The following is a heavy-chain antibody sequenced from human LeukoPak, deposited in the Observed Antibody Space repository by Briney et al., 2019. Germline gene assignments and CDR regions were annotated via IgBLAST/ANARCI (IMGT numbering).Heavy chain of an antibody. CDR2: ISDSGTNT. J-gene: IGHJ3*02. D-gene: IGHD3-22*01. CDR3: AKEVYYFDTSGLYSFAFDI. CDR1: GFAFSSFA. Sequence: PGGSLRLSCTASGFAFSSFAMGWVRQAPEKGLEWVSGISDSGTNTYYADSVKGRFTISRDNSKNTLYLQMNSLRVKDTAVYYCAKEVYYFDTSGLYSFAFDIWGQGTMVTVPS. V-gene: IGHV3-23*01.